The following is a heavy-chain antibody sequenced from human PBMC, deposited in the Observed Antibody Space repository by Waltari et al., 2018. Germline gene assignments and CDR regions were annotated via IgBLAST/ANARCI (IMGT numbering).Heavy chain of an antibody. CDR2: IKEDGSGK. V-gene: IGHV3-7*01. CDR1: GISFRRNW. CDR3: ATLDVSGGDYFDY. D-gene: IGHD6-19*01. J-gene: IGHJ4*02. Sequence: EVRLVDSGGGLVQPGGSLRLSCAASGISFRRNWMSGVRQAPGEWLVWVANIKEDGSGKYYVASVKGRFTISRDNAKNSLYRQMSSLKAEDTAVYYCATLDVSGGDYFDYWGQGTLVTVSP.